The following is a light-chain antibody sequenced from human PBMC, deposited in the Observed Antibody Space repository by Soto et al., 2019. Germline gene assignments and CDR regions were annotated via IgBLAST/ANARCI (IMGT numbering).Light chain of an antibody. Sequence: DIQMTQSPSTLSASVGDRVTITCRASRSINNLLAWYQQKPGRAPKLLIYDASSLESGVPSRFSGSGSGTEFTLTISSLQPDDFATYYCQQYNIYSGLTFGQGTKVDIK. J-gene: IGKJ1*01. CDR1: RSINNL. CDR3: QQYNIYSGLT. CDR2: DAS. V-gene: IGKV1-5*01.